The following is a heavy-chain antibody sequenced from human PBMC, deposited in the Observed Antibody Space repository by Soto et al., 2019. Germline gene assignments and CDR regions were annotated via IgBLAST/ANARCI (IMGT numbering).Heavy chain of an antibody. Sequence: SETLSLTCPVSGGSISSYYWNWIRQSPGKGLEWIGSISYSGSTNYNPSLKSRVTISVDTSKNQFSLKLSSVSAADTAVYYCARHKTSRYDYWGQGTQVTVSS. D-gene: IGHD2-2*01. CDR3: ARHKTSRYDY. CDR2: ISYSGST. V-gene: IGHV4-59*08. J-gene: IGHJ4*02. CDR1: GGSISSYY.